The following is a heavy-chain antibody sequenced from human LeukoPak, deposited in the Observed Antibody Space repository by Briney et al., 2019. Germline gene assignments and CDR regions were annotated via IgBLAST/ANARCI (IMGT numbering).Heavy chain of an antibody. CDR2: ISYDGSNE. V-gene: IGHV3-30-3*01. Sequence: PGRSLRLSCAASGFTFSNYAMHWVRQAPGKGLEWVAVISYDGSNEYYADSVKGQYTISRDNSKNTLYLQMNSLRTEDTAVYYCVSGRGGDCYLFDYWGQGTLVTVSS. D-gene: IGHD2-21*02. CDR1: GFTFSNYA. J-gene: IGHJ4*02. CDR3: VSGRGGDCYLFDY.